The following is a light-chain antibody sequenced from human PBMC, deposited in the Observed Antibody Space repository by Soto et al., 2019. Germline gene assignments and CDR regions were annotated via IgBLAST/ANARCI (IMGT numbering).Light chain of an antibody. CDR3: QQYDSSPWT. CDR2: GAS. Sequence: EIVLTQSPGTLSLSPGERATLSCRASQSVSSSFLAWYQQKPGQAPRLLIYGASSRATGIPDRFSGSGSGTHFPLTISGLEPEDFAVYYCQQYDSSPWTFGQGTRVEIK. J-gene: IGKJ1*01. CDR1: QSVSSSF. V-gene: IGKV3-20*01.